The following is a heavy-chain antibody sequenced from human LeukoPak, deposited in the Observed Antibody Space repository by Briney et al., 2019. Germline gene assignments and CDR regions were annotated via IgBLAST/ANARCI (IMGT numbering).Heavy chain of an antibody. J-gene: IGHJ3*02. CDR1: GFTFSSYW. CDR2: IKGDGSTT. V-gene: IGHV3-74*01. CDR3: ARGTGAFDI. Sequence: PGGSLRLSCAASGFTFSSYWMHWVRQVPGKGLVWVSLIKGDGSTTGYADSVKGRFTISRDNAKNTLYLQMNSLRPEDTAVYYCARGTGAFDIWGQGTKVTVSS. D-gene: IGHD1-1*01.